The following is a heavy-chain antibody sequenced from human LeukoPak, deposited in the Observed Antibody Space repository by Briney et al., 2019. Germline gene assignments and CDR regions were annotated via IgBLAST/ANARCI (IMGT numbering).Heavy chain of an antibody. CDR1: GGTFSSYA. Sequence: SVEVSCKASGGTFSSYAISWVRQAPGQGLEWMGGIIPIFGTANYAQKLQGRVTMTTDTSTSTAYMELRSLRSDDTAVYYCARDHYSSSWYFYYYYGMDVWGQGTTVTVSS. J-gene: IGHJ6*02. D-gene: IGHD6-13*01. CDR3: ARDHYSSSWYFYYYYGMDV. V-gene: IGHV1-69*05. CDR2: IIPIFGTA.